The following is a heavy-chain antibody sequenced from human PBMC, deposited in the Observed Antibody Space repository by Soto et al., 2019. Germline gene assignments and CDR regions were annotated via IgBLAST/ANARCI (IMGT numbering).Heavy chain of an antibody. J-gene: IGHJ4*02. CDR1: GGSISNYY. CDR2: IFYSGST. V-gene: IGHV4-59*01. D-gene: IGHD1-26*01. CDR3: ARAPWRGSYGWFGY. Sequence: QVQLQESGPGLVKPSETLSLTCTVSGGSISNYYWSWIRQPPGKGLEWIGFIFYSGSTDYNPSLKSRVSISVDTSKNQFSLKLISVTAADTAVYYCARAPWRGSYGWFGYWGQGTLVTVSS.